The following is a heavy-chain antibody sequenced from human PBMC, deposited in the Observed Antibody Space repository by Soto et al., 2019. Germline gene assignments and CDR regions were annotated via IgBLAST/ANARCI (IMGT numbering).Heavy chain of an antibody. D-gene: IGHD3-10*01. CDR3: ARAGFGELLPYYFDY. CDR2: IIPIFDTA. CDR1: GGTFSSYA. Sequence: SVKVSCKASGGTFSSYAISWVRQAPGQGLEWMGGIIPIFDTANYAQKFQGRVTITADKSTSTAYMELSSLRSEDTAVYYCARAGFGELLPYYFDYWGQGTLVTVSS. J-gene: IGHJ4*02. V-gene: IGHV1-69*06.